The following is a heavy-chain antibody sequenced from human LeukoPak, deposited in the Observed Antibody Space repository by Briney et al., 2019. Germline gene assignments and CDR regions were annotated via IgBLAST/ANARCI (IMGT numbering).Heavy chain of an antibody. CDR3: ARVTYGSGADYYYYYMDV. CDR1: GFTFSSYS. CDR2: ISSSSSTI. Sequence: GGSLRLSCAASGFTFSSYSMNWARQAPGKGLEWVSYISSSSSTIYYADSVKGRFTISRDNAKNSLYLQMNSLRAEDTAVYYCARVTYGSGADYYYYYMDVWGKGTTVTVSS. V-gene: IGHV3-48*01. D-gene: IGHD3-10*01. J-gene: IGHJ6*03.